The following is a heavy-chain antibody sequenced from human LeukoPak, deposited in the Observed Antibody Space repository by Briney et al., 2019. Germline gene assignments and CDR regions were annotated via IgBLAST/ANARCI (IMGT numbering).Heavy chain of an antibody. V-gene: IGHV4-4*07. CDR1: GGSISSHY. Sequence: PSETLSLTCTVFGGSISSHYWGWIRQPAGKGLEWIGRIYSSGSTTYNPSLKSRVTMSIDTSKNQFSLKLSSVTAADTAVYYCARVGIVVVVAATDAFDIWGQGTMVTVSS. CDR2: IYSSGST. D-gene: IGHD2-15*01. J-gene: IGHJ3*02. CDR3: ARVGIVVVVAATDAFDI.